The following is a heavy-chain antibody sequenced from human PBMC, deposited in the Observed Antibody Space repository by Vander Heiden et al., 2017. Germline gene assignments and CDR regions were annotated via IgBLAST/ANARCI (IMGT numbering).Heavy chain of an antibody. CDR3: ARSAGSSGYEYYYYGMDV. D-gene: IGHD3-22*01. CDR2: INPIVGVI. J-gene: IGHJ6*02. V-gene: IGHV1-69*10. CDR1: DDTFSSYP. Sequence: QFQLLQTGAAVMKPGSSATISCKVSDDTFSSYPSNWVRQAPGQGLEWMEGINPIVGVINYEQKFQGRVTITADKSTNIAYMELSSLRAEDTAVYYWARSAGSSGYEYYYYGMDVWGQGTTVTVSS.